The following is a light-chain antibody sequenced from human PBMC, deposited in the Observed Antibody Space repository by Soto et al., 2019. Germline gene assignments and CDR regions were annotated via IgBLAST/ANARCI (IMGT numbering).Light chain of an antibody. Sequence: QSALTQPASVSGSPGQSITISCTGTSXDVGGYNYVSWYQQHPGKAPKLMIYEVSNRPSGVSNRFSGSKSGNTASLTISGLQAEDEADYYCSSYTSSSTLYYVFGTGTKVSLL. CDR3: SSYTSSSTLYYV. CDR2: EVS. J-gene: IGLJ1*01. CDR1: SXDVGGYNY. V-gene: IGLV2-14*01.